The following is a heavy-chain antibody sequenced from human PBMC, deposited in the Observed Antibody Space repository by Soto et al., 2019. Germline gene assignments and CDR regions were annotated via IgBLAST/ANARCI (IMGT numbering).Heavy chain of an antibody. CDR2: IFTSGST. Sequence: SETLSLTCTVSVGSINSCAYYWSWILRHPGKGLEWIGYIFTSGSTYYNPSLKSRVTISVDTSKNHFSLKLRSVTAADTAVYYCARVGSRGYSYGYADYWGQGTLVTVSS. V-gene: IGHV4-31*03. CDR1: VGSINSCAYY. CDR3: ARVGSRGYSYGYADY. D-gene: IGHD5-18*01. J-gene: IGHJ4*02.